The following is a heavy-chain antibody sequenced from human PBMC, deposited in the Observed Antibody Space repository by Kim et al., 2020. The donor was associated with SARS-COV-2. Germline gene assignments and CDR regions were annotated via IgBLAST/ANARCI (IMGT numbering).Heavy chain of an antibody. D-gene: IGHD3-9*01. V-gene: IGHV3-33*01. Sequence: GGSLRLSCAASGFTFSSYGMHWVRQAPGKGLEWVAVIWYDGSNKYYADSVKGRFTISRDNSKNTLYLQMNSLRAEDTAVYYCARDYDFLTGYYFDHWGQGPLVTVSS. J-gene: IGHJ4*02. CDR1: GFTFSSYG. CDR2: IWYDGSNK. CDR3: ARDYDFLTGYYFDH.